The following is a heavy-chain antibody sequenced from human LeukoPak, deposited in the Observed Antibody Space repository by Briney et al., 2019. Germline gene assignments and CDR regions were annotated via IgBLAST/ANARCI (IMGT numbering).Heavy chain of an antibody. Sequence: ASVKVSCKASGYTFTSYGISWVRQAPGQGLGWMGWISAYSGDTNYAQKFQGRATMTTDTSTSTAYMEPRSLSSDDTAVYYCARRRADDSSGYYFDFDYWGQGTLVTVSS. CDR2: ISAYSGDT. J-gene: IGHJ4*02. CDR1: GYTFTSYG. V-gene: IGHV1-18*01. D-gene: IGHD3-22*01. CDR3: ARRRADDSSGYYFDFDY.